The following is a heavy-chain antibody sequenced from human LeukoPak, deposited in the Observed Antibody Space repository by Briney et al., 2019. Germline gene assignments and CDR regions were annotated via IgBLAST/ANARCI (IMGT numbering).Heavy chain of an antibody. J-gene: IGHJ6*03. V-gene: IGHV3-30*02. D-gene: IGHD3-3*01. CDR2: IRYDGSNK. Sequence: PGGSLRLSCAASGFTFSSYGMHWVRQAPGKGLEWVAFIRYDGSNKYYADSVKGRFTISRDNSKNTLYLQMNSLRAEDTAVYYCAKEDGSTIFGRYMDVWGKGTTDTVSS. CDR3: AKEDGSTIFGRYMDV. CDR1: GFTFSSYG.